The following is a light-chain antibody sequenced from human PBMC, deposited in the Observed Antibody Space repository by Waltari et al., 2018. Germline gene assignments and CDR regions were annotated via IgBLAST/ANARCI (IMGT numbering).Light chain of an antibody. CDR2: EVF. CDR1: TSDVGSYDL. CDR3: CSYAGRGTYV. J-gene: IGLJ1*01. Sequence: QSALTQPASVSGTPGPSITISCRGTTSDVGSYDLVSWYQQPPGEAPKLLICEVFKRPPDTSSRFSGAKSGSTASLTISGLQPEDEADYYCCSYAGRGTYVFGSGTKVTVL. V-gene: IGLV2-23*02.